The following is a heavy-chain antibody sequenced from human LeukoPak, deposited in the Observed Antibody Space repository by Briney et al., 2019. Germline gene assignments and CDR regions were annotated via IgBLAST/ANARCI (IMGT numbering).Heavy chain of an antibody. Sequence: ASVKVSCKASGYTFTAYYIHWVRQAPGQGLEWMGWINANSGYTYYLQKFRGRVTMTRASSISSAYMEVTSLRSDDTAMYYCARVNQGEWFDAWGQGTLVTVSS. D-gene: IGHD3-10*01. CDR2: INANSGYT. CDR1: GYTFTAYY. V-gene: IGHV1-2*02. CDR3: ARVNQGEWFDA. J-gene: IGHJ5*02.